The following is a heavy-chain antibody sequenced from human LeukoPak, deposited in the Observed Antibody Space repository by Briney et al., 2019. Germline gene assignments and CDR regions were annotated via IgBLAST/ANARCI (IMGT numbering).Heavy chain of an antibody. Sequence: GGSLRLSCEASGFTFSNYGLHWVRQTPGKGLEWVAAISSDGVEKHYADSVKGRFTISRDNPKSTLYLQMNSLRAEDTALYYCAREGHYDILTGYSPLEYYFYYMDVWGKGTTVTVSS. CDR1: GFTFSNYG. D-gene: IGHD3-9*01. V-gene: IGHV3-30*04. CDR2: ISSDGVEK. CDR3: AREGHYDILTGYSPLEYYFYYMDV. J-gene: IGHJ6*03.